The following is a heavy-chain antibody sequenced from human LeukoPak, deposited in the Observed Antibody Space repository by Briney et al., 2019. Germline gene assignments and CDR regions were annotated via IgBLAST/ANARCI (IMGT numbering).Heavy chain of an antibody. Sequence: SETLSLTCAVSGYSISSGYYWGWIRQPQGKGLEWIGSIYHSGSAYYNPSLKSRVTISVDTSKNQFSLKLSSVTAADTAVYYCARAHSSGWTFDYWGQGTLVTVSS. CDR3: ARAHSSGWTFDY. J-gene: IGHJ4*02. V-gene: IGHV4-38-2*01. CDR1: GYSISSGYY. D-gene: IGHD6-19*01. CDR2: IYHSGSA.